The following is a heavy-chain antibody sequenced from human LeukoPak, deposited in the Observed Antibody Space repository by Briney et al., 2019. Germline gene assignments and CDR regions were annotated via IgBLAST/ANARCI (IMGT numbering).Heavy chain of an antibody. J-gene: IGHJ5*02. V-gene: IGHV1-2*02. CDR2: INLNSGGT. D-gene: IGHD6-13*01. CDR1: GYTFTVYY. CDR3: ARMRKQQPFDP. Sequence: ASVTVTFKASGYTFTVYYMHWVRQAPAQGLEWMGWINLNSGGTNYAQKFQGRVTMTRATSISTAYMELSRLRSDDTAVYYCARMRKQQPFDPWGQGTLVTVSS.